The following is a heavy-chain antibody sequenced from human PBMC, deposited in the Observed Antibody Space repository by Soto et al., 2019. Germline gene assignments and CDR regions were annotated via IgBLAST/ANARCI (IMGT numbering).Heavy chain of an antibody. Sequence: VESLKISCKASGYSFPNSWISWVRQMPGKGLEWMARIDPSDSYINYNPSFQGHVTISTDKSISTAYLQWSSLKASDTAMYYCAGGGVRGVITRTRDYYGMDVWGQGTTVTVSS. D-gene: IGHD3-10*01. J-gene: IGHJ6*02. CDR1: GYSFPNSW. CDR3: AGGGVRGVITRTRDYYGMDV. CDR2: IDPSDSYI. V-gene: IGHV5-10-1*01.